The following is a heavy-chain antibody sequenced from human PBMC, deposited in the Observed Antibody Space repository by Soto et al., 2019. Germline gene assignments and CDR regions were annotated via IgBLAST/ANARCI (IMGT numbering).Heavy chain of an antibody. CDR1: GYTFTSYG. Sequence: QVQLVQSGAEVKKPGASVKVSCKASGYTFTSYGISWVRQAPGQELQWMGWINAYNGNTNYAQNLQGRVTMTTGTSTSTAYMELRSLGSDDTAVYYCARDWFGIDYWGQGTLVTVSS. D-gene: IGHD3-16*01. J-gene: IGHJ4*02. CDR2: INAYNGNT. CDR3: ARDWFGIDY. V-gene: IGHV1-18*01.